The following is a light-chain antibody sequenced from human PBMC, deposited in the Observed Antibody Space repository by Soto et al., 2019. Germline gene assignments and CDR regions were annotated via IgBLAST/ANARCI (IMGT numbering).Light chain of an antibody. J-gene: IGKJ1*01. Sequence: DIQMTQSPSSLSASLGDRVTITCRASQSISNHLNWYQQKPGKAPKLLIFAASSLQSGVPSRFSGSRSGPDFTLTISSLQPEDFATYYCQQSYSRPPTFGQGTKVDIK. CDR1: QSISNH. CDR3: QQSYSRPPT. V-gene: IGKV1-39*01. CDR2: AAS.